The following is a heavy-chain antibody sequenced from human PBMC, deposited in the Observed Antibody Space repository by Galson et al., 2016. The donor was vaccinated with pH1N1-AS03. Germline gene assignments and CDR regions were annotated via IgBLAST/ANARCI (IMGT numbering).Heavy chain of an antibody. V-gene: IGHV3-23*01. CDR2: ITGNGGST. J-gene: IGHJ5*02. D-gene: IGHD2-2*01. CDR1: GFIFSTYA. Sequence: SLRLSCAASGFIFSTYAMSWVRQAPGKGLEWVSAITGNGGSTYYADSVKGRFTISRDNSKNTVFPEMNSLRAEDMAVYYCAKFIAVVPYVTRGRFDPWGQGTLVTVSP. CDR3: AKFIAVVPYVTRGRFDP.